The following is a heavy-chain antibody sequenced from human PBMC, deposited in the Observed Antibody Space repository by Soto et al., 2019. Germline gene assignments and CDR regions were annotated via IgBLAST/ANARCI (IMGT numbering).Heavy chain of an antibody. J-gene: IGHJ4*02. Sequence: QVQLVESGGGVVQPGRSLRLSCAASGFTFSSYGMHWVRQAPGKGLEWVAVISYDGSNKYYADSVKGRFTXXXXXSKXXXXXXXXXXXXXXXXVYYCAKDLLWFGPTPIDYWGQGTLVTVXX. CDR2: ISYDGSNK. V-gene: IGHV3-30*03. CDR1: GFTFSSYG. CDR3: AKDLLWFGPTPIDY. D-gene: IGHD3-10*01.